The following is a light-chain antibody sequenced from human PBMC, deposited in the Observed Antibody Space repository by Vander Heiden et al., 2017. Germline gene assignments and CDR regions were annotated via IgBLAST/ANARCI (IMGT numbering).Light chain of an antibody. J-gene: IGKJ1*01. CDR3: QQYNNWPPWT. Sequence: EILMTQSPATLSVSAGERVTLSRRASLSVTTSLAWYQQKPGQPPRLLIYGASTRATGVPARFSGSGYGTEFTLTISSLQSEDFAVYFCQQYNNWPPWTFGQGTKVEIK. V-gene: IGKV3-15*01. CDR2: GAS. CDR1: LSVTTS.